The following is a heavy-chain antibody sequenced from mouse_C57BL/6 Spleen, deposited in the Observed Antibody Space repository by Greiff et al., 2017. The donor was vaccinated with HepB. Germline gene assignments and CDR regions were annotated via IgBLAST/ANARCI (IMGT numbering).Heavy chain of an antibody. CDR3: ARQDYSNWFAY. D-gene: IGHD2-5*01. J-gene: IGHJ3*01. CDR1: GYTFTSYW. CDR2: IDPSDSYT. Sequence: VQLQQSGAELVMPGASVKLSCKASGYTFTSYWMHWVKQRPGQGLEWIGEIDPSDSYTNYNQKFKVKSTLTVDKSSSTAYMQLSSLTSEDSAVYYCARQDYSNWFAYWGQGTLVTVSA. V-gene: IGHV1-69*01.